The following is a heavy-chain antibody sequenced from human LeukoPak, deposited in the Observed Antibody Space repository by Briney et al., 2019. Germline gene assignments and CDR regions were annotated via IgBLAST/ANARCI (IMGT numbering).Heavy chain of an antibody. J-gene: IGHJ3*02. CDR3: ARSDYHNSGSHTVFDAFDI. CDR2: IDDSGNT. Sequence: SETLSLTCTVSGFSVTTDSYCWGWIRRPPGKGLEWIGYIDDSGNTNYNPSLKSQVTISVDKSKNQFSLKLSFVTAADTAMYYCARSDYHNSGSHTVFDAFDIWGQGTRVTVSS. V-gene: IGHV4-61*01. CDR1: GFSVTTDSYC. D-gene: IGHD3-10*01.